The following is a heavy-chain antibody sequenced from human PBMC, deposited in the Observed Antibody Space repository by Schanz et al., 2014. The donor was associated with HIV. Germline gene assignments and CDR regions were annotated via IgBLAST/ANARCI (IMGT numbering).Heavy chain of an antibody. CDR1: GFTFGTKW. Sequence: EVQLVESGGGLIKPGESLRLSCVTSGFTFGTKWMYWVRQGPGKGLAWVSYITPDGSVTYADSVKGRFTTSRDNSKNTLYLQMNSLRVDDTGLYYCTKEMGAHQPFESWGQGTLVTVSS. CDR3: TKEMGAHQPFES. CDR2: ITPDGSVT. V-gene: IGHV3-74*01. J-gene: IGHJ5*01. D-gene: IGHD1-26*01.